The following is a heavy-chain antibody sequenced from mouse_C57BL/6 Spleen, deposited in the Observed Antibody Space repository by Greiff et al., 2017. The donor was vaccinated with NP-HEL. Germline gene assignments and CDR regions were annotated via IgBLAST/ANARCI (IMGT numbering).Heavy chain of an antibody. CDR3: AKAVITTVVAPFDY. D-gene: IGHD1-1*01. CDR1: FSPFPLSF. V-gene: IGHV1-64*01. CDR2: IHTNIFST. J-gene: IGHJ2*01. Sequence: VNLQPPGSAPFPPFSSFPFSFHSSFSPFPLSFLPFFPPLPLQVLYCILNIHTNIFSTNYNYNFNIKATLTVDKSSSTAYKQLSSLTSEDSAVYYCAKAVITTVVAPFDYWGQGTTLTVSS.